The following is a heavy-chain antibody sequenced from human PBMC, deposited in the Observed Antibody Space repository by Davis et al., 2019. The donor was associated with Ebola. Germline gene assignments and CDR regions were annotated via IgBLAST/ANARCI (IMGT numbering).Heavy chain of an antibody. CDR1: GGTFSSYA. D-gene: IGHD2-2*01. CDR2: IIPILGIA. V-gene: IGHV1-69*04. J-gene: IGHJ5*02. CDR3: ARARPAAIEGWFDP. Sequence: SVKVSCKASGGTFSSYAISWVRQAPGQGLEWMGRIIPILGIANYAQKFQGRVTITADKSTSTAYMELSSLRSEDTAVYYCARARPAAIEGWFDPWGQGTLVTVSS.